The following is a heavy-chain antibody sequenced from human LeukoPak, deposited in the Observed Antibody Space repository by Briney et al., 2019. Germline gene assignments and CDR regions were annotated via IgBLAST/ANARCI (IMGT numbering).Heavy chain of an antibody. CDR2: IWYDGSNK. V-gene: IGHV3-33*01. CDR1: GFTFSSYG. J-gene: IGHJ6*02. Sequence: GGSLRLSCAASGFTFSSYGMHWVRQAPGKGLEWVAIIWYDGSNKYYADSVKGRFTISRDSSKNTLYLQMNSLRAEDTAVYYCARSRPSSGRRDYYYYGMDVWGQGTTVTVSS. D-gene: IGHD6-19*01. CDR3: ARSRPSSGRRDYYYYGMDV.